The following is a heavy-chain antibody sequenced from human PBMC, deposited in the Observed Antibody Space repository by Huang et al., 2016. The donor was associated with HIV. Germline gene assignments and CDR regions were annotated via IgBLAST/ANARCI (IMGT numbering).Heavy chain of an antibody. CDR2: IYYIGNG. D-gene: IGHD4-17*01. V-gene: IGHV4-39*01. CDR1: GGSISSSSYY. CDR3: ASRTTVTTTSNYHYFYMDV. Sequence: QLQLQESGPGLVKPSETLSLTCTVSGGSISSSSYYWGWIRQSQGKGLEWIGSIYYIGNGYYNPSLKSRVTMSVDRSSNQFSLKMHSVTAADTAVYYCASRTTVTTTSNYHYFYMDVWGKGTTVIVSS. J-gene: IGHJ6*03.